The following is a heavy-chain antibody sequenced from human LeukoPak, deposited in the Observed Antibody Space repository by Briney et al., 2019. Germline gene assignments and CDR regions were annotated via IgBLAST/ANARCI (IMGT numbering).Heavy chain of an antibody. V-gene: IGHV3-23*01. CDR2: ISGSGGST. D-gene: IGHD1-26*01. CDR3: AKDYSGSYYALDY. Sequence: AGSLRLSCAASGFTFGTYAMSWVRQAPGKGLEWVSTISGSGGSTYYADSVKGRFTISRDNSKNTLYLQMNSLRAEDTAVYYCAKDYSGSYYALDYWGQGTLVTVSS. CDR1: GFTFGTYA. J-gene: IGHJ4*02.